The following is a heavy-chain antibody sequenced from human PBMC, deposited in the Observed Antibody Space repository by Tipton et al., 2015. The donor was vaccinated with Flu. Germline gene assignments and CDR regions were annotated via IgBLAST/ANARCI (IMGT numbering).Heavy chain of an antibody. CDR1: GGSISSYH. CDR2: IYYSGST. CDR3: ARVPGGYPHWYFDL. V-gene: IGHV4-59*01. Sequence: TLSLTCTVSGGSISSYHWSWIRQPPGKGLEWIGYIYYSGSTNYNPSLKSRVAISVDTSKNQFSLKLGSVTAADTAVYYCARVPGGYPHWYFDLWGRGTLITVSS. D-gene: IGHD2-8*02. J-gene: IGHJ2*01.